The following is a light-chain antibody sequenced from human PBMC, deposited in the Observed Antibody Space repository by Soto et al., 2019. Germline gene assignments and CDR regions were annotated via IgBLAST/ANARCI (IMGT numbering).Light chain of an antibody. V-gene: IGKV3-20*01. CDR3: QRYGDSPPNT. CDR1: QSVNSRF. J-gene: IGKJ2*01. Sequence: EIVLTQSPGTLSLSPGESATLSCRASQSVNSRFLAWYQHKPGQAPRLLIYAASTRASGIPDRFSGSTSGTDFTLTISRLEPEDFAVYYCQRYGDSPPNTGGQGTKLEIK. CDR2: AAS.